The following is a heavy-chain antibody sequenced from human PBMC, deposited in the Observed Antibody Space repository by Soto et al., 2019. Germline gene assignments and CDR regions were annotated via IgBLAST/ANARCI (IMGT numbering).Heavy chain of an antibody. J-gene: IGHJ6*04. Sequence: SETLSLTCTVSGGSISGNYWSWIRQPPGKGLEWIGYIYYTGNTNYNPSLKSRVTISVDTSKRQFSLKLTSMAAADTAVYYCARLEYGASLDVWGKGAKVTVSS. D-gene: IGHD2-8*01. CDR1: GGSISGNY. CDR2: IYYTGNT. CDR3: ARLEYGASLDV. V-gene: IGHV4-59*01.